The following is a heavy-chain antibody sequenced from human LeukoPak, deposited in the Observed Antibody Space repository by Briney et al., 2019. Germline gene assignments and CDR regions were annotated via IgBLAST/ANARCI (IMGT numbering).Heavy chain of an antibody. J-gene: IGHJ4*02. V-gene: IGHV3-23*01. CDR3: AKDQITGGFGPPFDY. Sequence: PGGSLRLSCAASGFTFSSYAMSWVRQAPGKGPEWVSAISGSGGSTYYADSVKGRFTISRDNSKNTLYLQMNSLRAEDTAVYYCAKDQITGGFGPPFDYWGQGTLVTVSS. D-gene: IGHD1-20*01. CDR2: ISGSGGST. CDR1: GFTFSSYA.